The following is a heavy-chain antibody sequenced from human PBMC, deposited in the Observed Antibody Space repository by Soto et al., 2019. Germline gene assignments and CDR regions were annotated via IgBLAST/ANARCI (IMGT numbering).Heavy chain of an antibody. CDR1: GFTLSSYS. J-gene: IGHJ4*02. Sequence: EVQLVESGGGLVKPGGSLRLSCAASGFTLSSYSMNWVRQAPGKGLEWVSSISSSSSYIYYADSVKGRFTISRDNAKNSLYLQMNSLRAEDTAVYYCARGGSSWRSYWGQGTLVTVSS. CDR2: ISSSSSYI. V-gene: IGHV3-21*01. CDR3: ARGGSSWRSY. D-gene: IGHD6-13*01.